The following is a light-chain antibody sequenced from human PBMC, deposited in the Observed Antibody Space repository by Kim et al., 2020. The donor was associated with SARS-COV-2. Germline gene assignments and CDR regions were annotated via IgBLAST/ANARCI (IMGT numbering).Light chain of an antibody. CDR1: NSDIGTYNY. CDR2: NVS. CDR3: ASYTSKTAYVL. J-gene: IGLJ2*01. Sequence: SALTQPASVSGSPGQSITISCTGTNSDIGTYNYVSWYQQRPGKAPRLLIFNVSKRPSGVSDRFSGSKFDSTASLIISGLQPEDEADYYCASYTSKTAYVLFGGGTQLTVL. V-gene: IGLV2-14*01.